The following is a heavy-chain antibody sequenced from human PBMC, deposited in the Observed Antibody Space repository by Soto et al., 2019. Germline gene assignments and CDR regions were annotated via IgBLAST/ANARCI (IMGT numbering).Heavy chain of an antibody. V-gene: IGHV3-30*03. J-gene: IGHJ4*02. CDR2: ISYDGSNK. CDR3: ATDFSGWYGSSEYGF. CDR1: GFTFSSSG. D-gene: IGHD6-19*01. Sequence: QVQLVESGGGVVQPGRSLRLSCAASGFTFSSSGIHWVRQAPGKGLEWVAVISYDGSNKYYVDSVKGRFTISRDNSKNTLYLQMNSLRAGGTAVYYCATDFSGWYGSSEYGFWGQGTLVTVSS.